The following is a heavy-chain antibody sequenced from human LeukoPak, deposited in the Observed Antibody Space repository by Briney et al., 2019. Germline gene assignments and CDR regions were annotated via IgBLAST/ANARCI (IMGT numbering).Heavy chain of an antibody. CDR1: GGSISSDSDY. D-gene: IGHD3-10*01. Sequence: SETLSLTCSVSGGSISSDSDYWGWIRQPPGKGLEWIGNIYYSGSTYYNPSLKSRVTISLDTSKNRFSLRLSSVTAADTAAYYCARHESRSYYGSGTHFDYWGQGTLVTVSS. CDR3: ARHESRSYYGSGTHFDY. J-gene: IGHJ4*02. CDR2: IYYSGST. V-gene: IGHV4-39*01.